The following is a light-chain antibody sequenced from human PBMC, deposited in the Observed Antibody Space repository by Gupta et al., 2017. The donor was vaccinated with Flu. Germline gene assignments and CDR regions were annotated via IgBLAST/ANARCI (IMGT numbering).Light chain of an antibody. J-gene: IGLJ3*02. CDR3: SAWDGSLNGRV. CDR2: CNN. CDR1: SSNIGSNT. V-gene: IGLV1-44*01. Sequence: SSNIGSNTVNWYQQLPGTAPKLLINCNNQRPSGVPDRFSAAKSGTSASLAISGLQSEDEADYYCSAWDGSLNGRVFGGGTKLTVL.